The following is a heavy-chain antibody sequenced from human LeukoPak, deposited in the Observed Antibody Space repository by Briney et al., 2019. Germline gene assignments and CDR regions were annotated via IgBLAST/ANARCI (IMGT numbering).Heavy chain of an antibody. CDR2: INPNSGGT. Sequence: ASVKVSCKASGFTFTGYYMHWVRQAPGQGLEWMGWINPNSGGTNYAQKFQGRVTMTRDTSITTAYMELTSLRSDDAAVYYCARDLFFSVSGTYYNVGRVFNYWGQGTLVTVSS. V-gene: IGHV1-2*02. CDR3: ARDLFFSVSGTYYNVGRVFNY. J-gene: IGHJ4*02. D-gene: IGHD3-10*01. CDR1: GFTFTGYY.